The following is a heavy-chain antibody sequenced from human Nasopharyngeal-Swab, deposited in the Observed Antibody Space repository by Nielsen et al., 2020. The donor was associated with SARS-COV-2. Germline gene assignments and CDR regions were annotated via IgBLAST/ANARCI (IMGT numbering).Heavy chain of an antibody. CDR2: INPNSGGT. CDR3: ARDQRGPLGSDY. Sequence: WVRQAPGQGLEWMGRINPNSGGTNYAQKFQGGVTMTRDTSISTAYMELSRLRSDDTAVYYCARDQRGPLGSDYWGQGTLVTVSS. V-gene: IGHV1-2*06. D-gene: IGHD2-15*01. J-gene: IGHJ4*02.